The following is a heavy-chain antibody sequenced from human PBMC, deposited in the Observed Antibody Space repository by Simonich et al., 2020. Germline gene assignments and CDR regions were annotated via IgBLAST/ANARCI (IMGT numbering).Heavy chain of an antibody. Sequence: EVQLVESGGGLVKPGGSLRLSCAASGFTFSSYSMNWVRQAPGKGLEWVSSISSSSSYIYYADSVKGRFTSSRYNAKNSLYLQMNSLRAEETAVYYCAGGVYCSSTSCSTYYYYGMDVWGQGTTVTVSS. D-gene: IGHD2-2*01. CDR3: AGGVYCSSTSCSTYYYYGMDV. J-gene: IGHJ6*02. CDR2: ISSSSSYI. CDR1: GFTFSSYS. V-gene: IGHV3-21*01.